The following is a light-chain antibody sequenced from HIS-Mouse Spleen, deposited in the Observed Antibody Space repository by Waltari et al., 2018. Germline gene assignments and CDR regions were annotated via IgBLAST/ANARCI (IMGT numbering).Light chain of an antibody. CDR1: QSVSSY. CDR3: QQRSNWPPMST. J-gene: IGKJ1*01. Sequence: EIVLTQSPATLSLSPGDRATLSCRASQSVSSYLAWYQQKPGQAPRLLIYDASNRATGIPARFSGSGSGTDFTLTISSLEPEDFAVYYCQQRSNWPPMSTFGQGTKVEIK. CDR2: DAS. V-gene: IGKV3-11*01.